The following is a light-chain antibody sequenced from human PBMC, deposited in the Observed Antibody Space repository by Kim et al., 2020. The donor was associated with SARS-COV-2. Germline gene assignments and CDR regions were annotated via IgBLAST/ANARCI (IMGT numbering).Light chain of an antibody. J-gene: IGLJ2*01. CDR1: KLGYKY. CDR3: QAWDSSTVV. Sequence: VSPGQTASITCSGDKLGYKYACWYQQKPGQSPVLVIYQDSKRPSGIPERFSGSNSGNTATLTISGTQAMDEADYYSQAWDSSTVVFGGGTQLTVL. V-gene: IGLV3-1*01. CDR2: QDS.